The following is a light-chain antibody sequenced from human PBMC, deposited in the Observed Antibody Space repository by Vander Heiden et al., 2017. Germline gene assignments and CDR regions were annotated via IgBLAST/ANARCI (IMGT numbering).Light chain of an antibody. Sequence: QSVLTQPPSASGTPGPRVTISCSGSSSNIGSNYVYWYQQLPGTAPKLLIYRKNQRPSGVPDRFSGSKSGTSASLAISGLRSEDEADYYCAAWDDSLSGLHVVFGGGTKLTVL. CDR3: AAWDDSLSGLHVV. CDR1: SSNIGSNY. J-gene: IGLJ2*01. CDR2: RKN. V-gene: IGLV1-47*01.